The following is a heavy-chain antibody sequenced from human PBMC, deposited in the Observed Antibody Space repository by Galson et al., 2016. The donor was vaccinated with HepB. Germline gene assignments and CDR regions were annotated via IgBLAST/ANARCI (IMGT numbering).Heavy chain of an antibody. CDR3: ARGQWLEQRKGWFDP. J-gene: IGHJ5*02. V-gene: IGHV4-59*02. D-gene: IGHD6-19*01. Sequence: SETLSLTCTVSGGSVGTAYWAWIRQAPGKGLEWIAYTYDIRNFNYSPSLRSRVSMSVDTRKNQFDLSLNSVTAADTAIYYCARGQWLEQRKGWFDPWGQGILVTVSS. CDR1: GGSVGTAY. CDR2: TYDIRNF.